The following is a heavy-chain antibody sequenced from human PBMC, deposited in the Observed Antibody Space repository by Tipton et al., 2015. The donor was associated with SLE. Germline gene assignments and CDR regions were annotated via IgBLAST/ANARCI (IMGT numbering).Heavy chain of an antibody. V-gene: IGHV3-23*01. Sequence: SLRLSCAASGFTFSLYAMNWVRQAPGKGLEWVSSIVDSGVATFYADSVKGRFTISRDNSKNTLHLQMNSLRAEDTAVYYCAREDRESGGFQYWGQGTLVTVSS. CDR2: IVDSGVAT. CDR3: AREDRESGGFQY. CDR1: GFTFSLYA. D-gene: IGHD3-16*01. J-gene: IGHJ1*01.